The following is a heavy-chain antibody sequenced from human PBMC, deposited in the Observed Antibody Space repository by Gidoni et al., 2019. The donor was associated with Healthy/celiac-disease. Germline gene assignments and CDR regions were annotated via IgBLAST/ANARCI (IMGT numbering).Heavy chain of an antibody. CDR1: GFPFSSYG. J-gene: IGHJ5*02. CDR2: IWYDGSNK. D-gene: IGHD3-16*02. CDR3: ARDYIWGSYRPNWFDP. V-gene: IGHV3-33*01. Sequence: QVQLVESGRGVVQPGRSLRLSCAASGFPFSSYGMHRVRQAPGKGLEVVAVIWYDGSNKYYADSVKGRFTIARDNSKNTLYLQMNSLRAEDTAVYYCARDYIWGSYRPNWFDPWGQGTLVTVSS.